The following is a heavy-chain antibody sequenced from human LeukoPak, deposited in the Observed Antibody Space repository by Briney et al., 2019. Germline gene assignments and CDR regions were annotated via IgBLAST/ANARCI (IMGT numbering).Heavy chain of an antibody. V-gene: IGHV3-30*18. CDR3: AKDRRSMVRGVITYYFDY. D-gene: IGHD3-10*01. CDR2: ISYDGSNK. Sequence: PGRSLRLSCAASGFTFSSYGMHWVRQAPGKGLEWVAVISYDGSNKYYADSVKGRFTISRDNSKNTLYLQMNSLRAEDTAVYYCAKDRRSMVRGVITYYFDYWGQGTLVTVSP. CDR1: GFTFSSYG. J-gene: IGHJ4*02.